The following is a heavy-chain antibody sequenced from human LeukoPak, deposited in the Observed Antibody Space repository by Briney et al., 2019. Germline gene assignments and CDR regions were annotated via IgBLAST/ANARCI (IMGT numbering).Heavy chain of an antibody. CDR3: ARGVARSSKFHFSYYFDY. Sequence: SETLSLTCTVSGYSISSGYFWGWIRQPPGKGLEWIGSIYHSGSTYYNPSLKSRFTISVDTSKNQFSLNLSSVTAADTAVYYCARGVARSSKFHFSYYFDYWGQGTLVTVSS. D-gene: IGHD6-6*01. J-gene: IGHJ4*02. V-gene: IGHV4-38-2*02. CDR1: GYSISSGYF. CDR2: IYHSGST.